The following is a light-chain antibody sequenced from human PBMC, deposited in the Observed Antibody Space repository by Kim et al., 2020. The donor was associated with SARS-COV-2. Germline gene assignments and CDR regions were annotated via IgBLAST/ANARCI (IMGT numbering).Light chain of an antibody. Sequence: ASVGDRVTITCRASQKIINFLNWYQQKPGKAPNLLIFAASNLESGVPSRFSGSGSGAEFTLTISSLRPEDCATYYCQQSYSTPWTFGQGTKV. V-gene: IGKV1-39*01. CDR2: AAS. J-gene: IGKJ1*01. CDR3: QQSYSTPWT. CDR1: QKIINF.